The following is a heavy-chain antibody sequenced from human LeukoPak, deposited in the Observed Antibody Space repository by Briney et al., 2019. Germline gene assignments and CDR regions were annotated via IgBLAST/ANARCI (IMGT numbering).Heavy chain of an antibody. V-gene: IGHV4-34*01. Sequence: SETLSLTCAVYGGSFSGYYWSWIRQPPGKGLEWIGEINHSGSTNYNPSLKSRVTISVDTSKNQFSLKLSSVTAADTAVYYCARQAYSSSWYLKAPFFDYWGQGTLVTVSS. CDR3: ARQAYSSSWYLKAPFFDY. CDR1: GGSFSGYY. J-gene: IGHJ4*02. CDR2: INHSGST. D-gene: IGHD6-13*01.